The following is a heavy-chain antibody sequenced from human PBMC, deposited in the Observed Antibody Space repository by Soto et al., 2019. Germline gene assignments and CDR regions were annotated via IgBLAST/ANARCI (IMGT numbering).Heavy chain of an antibody. V-gene: IGHV3-23*01. CDR3: AKDSKNNWNDGSFDY. D-gene: IGHD1-1*01. CDR2: ISGSGGST. CDR1: GFTFSSYV. J-gene: IGHJ4*02. Sequence: GGSLRLSCAASGFTFSSYVMSWVRQAPGKGLEWVSAISGSGGSTYYADSVKGRFTISRDNSKNTLYLQMNSLRAEDTAVYYCAKDSKNNWNDGSFDYWGQGTLVTVSS.